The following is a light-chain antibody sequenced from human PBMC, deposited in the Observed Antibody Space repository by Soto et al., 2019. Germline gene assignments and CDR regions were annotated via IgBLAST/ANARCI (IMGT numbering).Light chain of an antibody. CDR3: TSYTSSRTVL. CDR2: EVX. CDR1: SSDVGNYDR. V-gene: IGLV2-18*02. J-gene: IGLJ2*01. Sequence: QSVLTQPPSVSGSPGQSVTISCTGTSSDVGNYDRVSWYQQPPGTAPKLVMYEVXNRPSGVPDRFXXSXXXXXXXLXXSGLQTEDEGDYFCTSYTSSRTVLFGGGTKVTVL.